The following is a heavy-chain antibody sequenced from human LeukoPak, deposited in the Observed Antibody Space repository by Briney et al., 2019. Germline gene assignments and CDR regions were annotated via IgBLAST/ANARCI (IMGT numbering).Heavy chain of an antibody. D-gene: IGHD3-10*01. J-gene: IGHJ3*02. CDR2: INHSGST. CDR1: GGSFSGYY. Sequence: SETLSLTCAVYGGSFSGYYWSWIRQPPGKGLEWIGEINHSGSTNCNPSLKSRVTISVDTSKNQFSLKLSSVTAADTAVYYCARRGYGSGSRDAFDIWGQGTMVTVSS. CDR3: ARRGYGSGSRDAFDI. V-gene: IGHV4-34*01.